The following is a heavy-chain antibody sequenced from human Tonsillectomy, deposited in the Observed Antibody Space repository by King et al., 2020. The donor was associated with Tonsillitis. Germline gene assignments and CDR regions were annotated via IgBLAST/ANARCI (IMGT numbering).Heavy chain of an antibody. CDR3: ASGHTYGSGSIDS. CDR2: IYHNGSH. J-gene: IGHJ4*02. D-gene: IGHD3-10*01. Sequence: QLQESGPGLVKPSETLSLICALSGVSVSSGGHSWSWIRQPPGKALEWIGYIYHNGSHYYNPSLKRRVTFFINTSKNHFSLRLTSVTAADTAVYYCASGHTYGSGSIDSWSKGALVSVSS. CDR1: GVSVSSGGHS. V-gene: IGHV4-30-2*01.